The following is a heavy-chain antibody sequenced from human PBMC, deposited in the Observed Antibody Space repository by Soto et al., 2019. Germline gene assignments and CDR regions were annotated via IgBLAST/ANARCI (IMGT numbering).Heavy chain of an antibody. J-gene: IGHJ4*02. CDR1: GYTFTSYY. D-gene: IGHD6-13*01. CDR3: ARDGEDSSSWTYYFDY. Sequence: ASVKVSCKASGYTFTSYYMHWVRQAPGQGLEWMGIINPSGGSTSYAQRFQGRVTMTRDTSTSTVYMELSSLRSEDTAVYYRARDGEDSSSWTYYFDYWGQGTLVTVSS. V-gene: IGHV1-46*01. CDR2: INPSGGST.